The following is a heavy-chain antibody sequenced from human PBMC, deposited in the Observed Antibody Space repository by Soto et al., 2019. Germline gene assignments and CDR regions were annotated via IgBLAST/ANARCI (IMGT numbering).Heavy chain of an antibody. V-gene: IGHV3-11*05. CDR2: ISGSSSDT. CDR3: ARSARVFES. CDR1: GFTFSDSY. Sequence: QVQLVESGGGLVKPGGSLRLSCAASGFTFSDSYMSWIRQAPGKGLECLSYISGSSSDTNYADSVKGRFTVSRDNAKNSLYLQMDSLRVEDTAVYYCARSARVFESWGQGTLVTVSS. J-gene: IGHJ4*02. D-gene: IGHD3-10*01.